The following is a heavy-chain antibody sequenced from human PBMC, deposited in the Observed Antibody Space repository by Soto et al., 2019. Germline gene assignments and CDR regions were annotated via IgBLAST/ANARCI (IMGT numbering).Heavy chain of an antibody. CDR3: ARGVTYYYDSSGYPDY. CDR2: INWNGGST. J-gene: IGHJ4*02. V-gene: IGHV3-20*04. D-gene: IGHD3-22*01. Sequence: GGSLRLSCAASGFTFDDYGMSWVRQAPGKGLEWVSGINWNGGSTGYADSVKGRFTISRDNAKNSLYLQMNSLRAEDTALYYCARGVTYYYDSSGYPDYWGQGTLVTVSS. CDR1: GFTFDDYG.